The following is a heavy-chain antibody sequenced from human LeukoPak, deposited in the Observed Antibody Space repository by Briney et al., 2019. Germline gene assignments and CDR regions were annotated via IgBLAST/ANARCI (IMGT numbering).Heavy chain of an antibody. CDR3: VKHVGSRWSNNRLDP. CDR1: GFTFDSYA. CDR2: VSRFGGTT. D-gene: IGHD6-13*01. V-gene: IGHV3-23*01. J-gene: IGHJ5*02. Sequence: AGGSLRLSCAASGFTFDSYAMSWVRQAPGKGLEWVSAVSRFGGTTYYAHSAKGRFTISRDNSNNTVYLQMNSLRVEDTALYYCVKHVGSRWSNNRLDPWGQGTLVTVS.